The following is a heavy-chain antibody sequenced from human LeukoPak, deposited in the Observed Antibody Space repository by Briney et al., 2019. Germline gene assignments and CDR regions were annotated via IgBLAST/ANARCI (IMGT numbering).Heavy chain of an antibody. CDR2: IYSGGSR. CDR1: GFTVSSNY. D-gene: IGHD6-13*01. CDR3: ARGTIAADDYYYMDV. V-gene: IGHV3-53*01. Sequence: GGSLRLSCAASGFTVSSNYMSWVRQAPGKGLEWVSVIYSGGSRYYADSVKGRFTISRDNSKNTMYLQMNSLRAEDTAVYYCARGTIAADDYYYMDVWGKGTTVTISS. J-gene: IGHJ6*03.